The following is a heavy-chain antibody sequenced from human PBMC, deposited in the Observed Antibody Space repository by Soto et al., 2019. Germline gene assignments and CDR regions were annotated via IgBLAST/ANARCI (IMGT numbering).Heavy chain of an antibody. CDR1: GYTLTDYY. CDR2: INPNSGGT. V-gene: IGHV1-2*02. D-gene: IGHD6-13*01. J-gene: IGHJ5*02. Sequence: QVQLVQSGAEVKKPGASVKVSCKASGYTLTDYYIHWVRQAPGQGLAWMGWINPNSGGTKYVQNFQGRVTMTRDTSVGTAYMELSGLRSDDTAVYYCAKDGRGSNSFGWFDPWGQGTLVTVSS. CDR3: AKDGRGSNSFGWFDP.